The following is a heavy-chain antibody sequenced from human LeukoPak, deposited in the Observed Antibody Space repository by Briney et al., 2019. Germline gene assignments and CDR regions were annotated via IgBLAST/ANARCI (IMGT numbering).Heavy chain of an antibody. CDR2: MNPNSGNT. CDR3: ARGRSCDFWSGYYTDHNWFDP. J-gene: IGHJ5*02. CDR1: GYTFTSYD. Sequence: ASVKVSCKASGYTFTSYDINWVRQATGQGLEWMGWMNPNSGNTGYAQKFQGRVTITRNTSISTAYMELSSLRSEDTAVYYCARGRSCDFWSGYYTDHNWFDPWGQGTLVTVSS. V-gene: IGHV1-8*03. D-gene: IGHD3-3*01.